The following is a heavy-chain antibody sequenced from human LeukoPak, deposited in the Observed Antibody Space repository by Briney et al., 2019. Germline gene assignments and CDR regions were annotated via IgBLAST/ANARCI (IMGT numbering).Heavy chain of an antibody. D-gene: IGHD6-19*01. CDR2: INTNTGNP. CDR3: ARDLDSSVWYLNWFDP. J-gene: IGHJ5*02. CDR1: GYTFTSYA. Sequence: GASVKVSCKASGYTFTSYAMNWVRQAPGQGLEWMGWINTNTGNPTYAQGFTGRFVFSLDTSVSTAYLQISSLKAEDTAVYYCARDLDSSVWYLNWFDPWGQGTLVTVSS. V-gene: IGHV7-4-1*02.